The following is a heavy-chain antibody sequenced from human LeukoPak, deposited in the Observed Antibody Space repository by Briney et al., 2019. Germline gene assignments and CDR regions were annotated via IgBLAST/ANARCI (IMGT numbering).Heavy chain of an antibody. CDR3: LIALAGTGADY. Sequence: PSETLSLTCAVSSYSISSGYYWGWIRQPPGKGLEWIGSIYHSGSTYYNPSLKSRVTISVDTSKNQFSLKLSSVTAADTAVYYCLIALAGTGADYWGQGTLVTVSS. CDR2: IYHSGST. V-gene: IGHV4-38-2*01. CDR1: SYSISSGYY. D-gene: IGHD6-19*01. J-gene: IGHJ4*02.